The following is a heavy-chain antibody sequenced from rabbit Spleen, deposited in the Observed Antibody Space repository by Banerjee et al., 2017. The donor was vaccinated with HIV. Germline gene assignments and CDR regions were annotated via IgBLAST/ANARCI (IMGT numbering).Heavy chain of an antibody. Sequence: QEQLEESAGGLVQPGGSLKLSCKASGFTLSSYYMNWVRQAPRKGLEWIGDIDSGGSTYYATWAKGRFTISKTSSTTLTLQMTSLTAADTATYFCARDTSSSFSSYDMDLWGPGTLVTVS. J-gene: IGHJ6*01. CDR2: IDSGGST. CDR3: ARDTSSSFSSYDMDL. D-gene: IGHD1-1*01. CDR1: GFTLSSYYM. V-gene: IGHV1S45*01.